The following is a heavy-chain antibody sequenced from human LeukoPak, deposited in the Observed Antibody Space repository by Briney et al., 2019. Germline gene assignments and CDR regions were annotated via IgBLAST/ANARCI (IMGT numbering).Heavy chain of an antibody. CDR2: ISSSSSTI. CDR1: GFTFSSYS. J-gene: IGHJ4*02. Sequence: GGSLRLSCAASGFTFSSYSMNWVRQAPGKGLEWVSYISSSSSTIYYADSVKGRFTISRDNAKNSLYLQMNSLRAKDTAVYYCARDFYSSSGGYWGQGTLVTVSS. V-gene: IGHV3-48*01. D-gene: IGHD6-13*01. CDR3: ARDFYSSSGGY.